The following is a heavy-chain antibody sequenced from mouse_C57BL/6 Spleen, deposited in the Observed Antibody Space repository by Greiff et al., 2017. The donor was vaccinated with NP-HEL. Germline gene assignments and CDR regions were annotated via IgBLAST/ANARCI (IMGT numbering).Heavy chain of an antibody. D-gene: IGHD6-5*01. Sequence: VQLKESGPGLAKPSQTLSLTCSVTGYSITSDYWNWIRKFPGNKLEYMGYISYSGSTYYNPSLKSRISLTRDTSKNQYYLQLHSVTTEDTATYYCVRKAYEYSSDWYIDVWGTGTPVTVSS. CDR1: GYSITSDY. J-gene: IGHJ1*03. V-gene: IGHV3-8*01. CDR3: VRKAYEYSSDWYIDV. CDR2: ISYSGST.